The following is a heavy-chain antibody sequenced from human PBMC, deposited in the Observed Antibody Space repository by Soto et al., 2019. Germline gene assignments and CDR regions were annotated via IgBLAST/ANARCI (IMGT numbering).Heavy chain of an antibody. CDR2: IDPHSNT. CDR3: ARRTSTSGWRHYFDY. Sequence: GESLKISCQGSGFSFSSYWIGWVRQMPGKGLEWMAFIDPHSNTRYSPSFEGQITISADKSISTAYLQWSSLKAPDTAIYYRARRTSTSGWRHYFDYWGQGTLVTVSS. J-gene: IGHJ4*02. CDR1: GFSFSSYW. D-gene: IGHD6-19*01. V-gene: IGHV5-51*01.